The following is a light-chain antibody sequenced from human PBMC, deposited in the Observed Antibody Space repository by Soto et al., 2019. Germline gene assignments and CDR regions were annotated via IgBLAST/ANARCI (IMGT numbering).Light chain of an antibody. CDR3: QQYSSSPYN. CDR2: GAS. J-gene: IGKJ2*01. V-gene: IGKV3-20*01. CDR1: QSVSSSY. Sequence: EIVLTQSPGTLSLSPGERATLSCRASQSVSSSYLAWYQQKPGQAPRLLIYGASSRATGIPDRFSGSGSGTDFTLTISRLEPEDFAVYYCQQYSSSPYNFGKGTKLEIK.